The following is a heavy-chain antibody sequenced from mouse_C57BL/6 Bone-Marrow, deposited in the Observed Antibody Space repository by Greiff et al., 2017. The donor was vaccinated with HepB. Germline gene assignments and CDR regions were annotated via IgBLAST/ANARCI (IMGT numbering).Heavy chain of an antibody. CDR3: ARGSYYYGSSFYYFDY. CDR1: GYAFSSSW. Sequence: VQLQESGPELVKPGASVKISCKASGYAFSSSWMNWVKQRPGKGLEWIGRIYPGDGDTNYNGKFKGKATLTADKSSSTAYMQLSSLTSEDSAVYFCARGSYYYGSSFYYFDYWGQGTTLTVSS. J-gene: IGHJ2*01. V-gene: IGHV1-82*01. D-gene: IGHD1-1*01. CDR2: IYPGDGDT.